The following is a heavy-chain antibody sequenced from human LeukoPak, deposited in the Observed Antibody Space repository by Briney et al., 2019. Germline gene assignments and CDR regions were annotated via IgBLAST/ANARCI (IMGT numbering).Heavy chain of an antibody. Sequence: SETLSLTCTVCGGSISSGSYYWSWIRRPAGKGLDWIGSICTSGSTNYNPSLQSRVIISVDTSKNQFSLKLSSVTAADTAVYYCARVNYHDSSEINFDIWGQGTMVTVSS. D-gene: IGHD3-22*01. J-gene: IGHJ3*02. V-gene: IGHV4-61*02. CDR1: GGSISSGSYY. CDR3: ARVNYHDSSEINFDI. CDR2: ICTSGST.